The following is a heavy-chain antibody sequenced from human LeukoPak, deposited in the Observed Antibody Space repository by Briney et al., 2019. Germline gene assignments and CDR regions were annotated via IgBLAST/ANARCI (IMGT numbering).Heavy chain of an antibody. V-gene: IGHV4-59*01. D-gene: IGHD3-22*01. CDR3: ARVTGYMIEDYFDY. Sequence: SETLSLTCTVSGGSISSYYWSWIRQPPGKGLEWIGYIYYSGSTNYNPSLKSRVTISVETSKNEFSLKLRSVTAADTAVYYCARVTGYMIEDYFDYWGQGTLVTVSS. J-gene: IGHJ4*02. CDR2: IYYSGST. CDR1: GGSISSYY.